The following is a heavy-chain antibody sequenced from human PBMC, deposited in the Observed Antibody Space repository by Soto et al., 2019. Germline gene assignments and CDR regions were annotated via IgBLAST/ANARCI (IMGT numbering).Heavy chain of an antibody. CDR2: IYPGDSDT. J-gene: IGHJ6*02. V-gene: IGHV5-51*01. D-gene: IGHD6-19*01. CDR1: GYSFNSYW. CDR3: ARPREAGKFYYGVDV. Sequence: GESLKISCKGSGYSFNSYWIGWVRQMPGRGLECMGIIYPGDSDTRYSPSFQGQVTISADKSISTAYLQWSSLKASDTAMYYCARPREAGKFYYGVDVWGQGTTVTVSS.